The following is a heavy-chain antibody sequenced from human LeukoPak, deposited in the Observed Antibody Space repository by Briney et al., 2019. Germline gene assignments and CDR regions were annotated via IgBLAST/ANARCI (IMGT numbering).Heavy chain of an antibody. D-gene: IGHD2-15*01. Sequence: SETLSLTCTVSGDSISNYYWSWIRQSPGKGLEWIGYIYYSGSTNYNPSLKSRVTISVDTSKNQFSLKLSSVTAADTAVYYCARETCSGGSCFQFDFWGQGTLVTVPS. CDR3: ARETCSGGSCFQFDF. CDR2: IYYSGST. CDR1: GDSISNYY. J-gene: IGHJ4*02. V-gene: IGHV4-59*01.